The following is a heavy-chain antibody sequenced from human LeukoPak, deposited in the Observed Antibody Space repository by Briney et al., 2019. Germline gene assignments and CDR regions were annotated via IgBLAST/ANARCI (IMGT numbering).Heavy chain of an antibody. CDR1: GGSISSYY. CDR2: IYYSGST. J-gene: IGHJ4*02. D-gene: IGHD2-21*01. Sequence: PSETLSPTCTVSGGSISSYYWSWIRQPPGKGLEWIGYIYYSGSTNYNPSLKSRVTISVDTSKNQFSLKLSSVTAADTAVYYCARVLGGYCSPFDYWGQGTLVTVSS. V-gene: IGHV4-59*01. CDR3: ARVLGGYCSPFDY.